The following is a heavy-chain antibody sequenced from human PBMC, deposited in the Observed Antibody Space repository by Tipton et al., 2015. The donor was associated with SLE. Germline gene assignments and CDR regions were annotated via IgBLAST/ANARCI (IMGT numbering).Heavy chain of an antibody. CDR2: INHSGST. Sequence: TLSLTCAVYGGSFSGYYWSWIRQPPGKGLEWIGEINHSGSTNYNPSLKSRVTISVDTSKNQFSLKLGSVTAADTAVYYCARRRTVKPFDYWGQGTLVTVSS. J-gene: IGHJ4*02. V-gene: IGHV4-34*01. CDR3: ARRRTVKPFDY. CDR1: GGSFSGYY. D-gene: IGHD4-17*01.